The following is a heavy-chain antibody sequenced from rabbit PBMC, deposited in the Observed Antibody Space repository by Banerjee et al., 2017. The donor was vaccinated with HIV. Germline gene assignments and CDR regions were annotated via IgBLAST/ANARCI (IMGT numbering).Heavy chain of an antibody. D-gene: IGHD4-2*01. V-gene: IGHV1S40*01. CDR2: IYQSSDNT. Sequence: QSLEESGGDLVKPGASLTLTCKASGIDFSSYYYMCWVRQAPGKGLELIACIYQSSDNTWYASWAKGRFTISKTSSTTVTLQMTSLTAADTATYFCARDAGYAGSNLWGPGTLVTVS. CDR1: GIDFSSYYY. CDR3: ARDAGYAGSNL. J-gene: IGHJ4*01.